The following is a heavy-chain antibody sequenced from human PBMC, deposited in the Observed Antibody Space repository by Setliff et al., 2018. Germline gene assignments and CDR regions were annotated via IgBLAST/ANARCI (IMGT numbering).Heavy chain of an antibody. D-gene: IGHD2-15*01. CDR3: AISSLSICSGGTCPNAFDI. Sequence: ASVKVSCKASGYTFTGYYMHWVRQAPGQGLEWMGWISSYNDVTNYAQSFQGRVTMTTDTSTSAAYMELRSLRSDDTAVYYCAISSLSICSGGTCPNAFDIWGQGTMVTVSS. J-gene: IGHJ3*02. CDR1: GYTFTGYY. CDR2: ISSYNDVT. V-gene: IGHV1-18*04.